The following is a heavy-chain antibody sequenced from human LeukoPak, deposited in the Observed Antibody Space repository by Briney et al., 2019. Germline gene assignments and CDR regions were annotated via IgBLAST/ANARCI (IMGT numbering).Heavy chain of an antibody. V-gene: IGHV3-66*01. CDR2: IYSGGST. CDR1: GFTVSSNY. Sequence: GSLSLSCAASGFTVSSNYMSWVRQAPGKGLEWVSIIYSGGSTYYADSVKGRSTISRDNSKNTLYLQMNSLRAEDTAVYYCARVPYGDYYFDYWGQGTLVTVSS. J-gene: IGHJ4*02. D-gene: IGHD4-17*01. CDR3: ARVPYGDYYFDY.